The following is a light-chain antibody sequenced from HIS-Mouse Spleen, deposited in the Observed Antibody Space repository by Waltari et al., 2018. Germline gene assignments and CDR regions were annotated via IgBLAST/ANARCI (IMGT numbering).Light chain of an antibody. CDR1: SSDVGCYND. V-gene: IGLV2-14*03. Sequence: QSALTQPASVSGSPGQSITISCTGTSSDVGCYNDVSWYQQHPGKAPKPMIYDVSNRPSGVSNRFSGSKSDNTASLTISGLQAEDEADYYCSSYTSSSTLFGGGTKLTVL. CDR2: DVS. CDR3: SSYTSSSTL. J-gene: IGLJ2*01.